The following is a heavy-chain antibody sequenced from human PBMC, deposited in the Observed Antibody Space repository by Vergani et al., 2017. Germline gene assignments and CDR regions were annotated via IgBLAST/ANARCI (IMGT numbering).Heavy chain of an antibody. J-gene: IGHJ6*03. CDR1: GFTFGSFG. CDR3: AKDLGGCNSISCSYYMDV. Sequence: QVHLVESGGGVVQPGRSLRLSCAASGFTFGSFGMHWVRQAPGKGLEWVAVIWYDGRNKQYADSVEGRFTVSRDNSQSTLYLQMNSLRVDDTAVYYCAKDLGGCNSISCSYYMDVWGKGTTVTV. D-gene: IGHD2/OR15-2a*01. CDR2: IWYDGRNK. V-gene: IGHV3-33*06.